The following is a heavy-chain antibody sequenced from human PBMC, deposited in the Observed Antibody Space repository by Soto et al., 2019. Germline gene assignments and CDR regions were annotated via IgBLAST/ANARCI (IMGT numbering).Heavy chain of an antibody. CDR2: INPSGGST. V-gene: IGHV1-46*04. Sequence: QVQLVQSGAEVKKPGASVKVSCKASGYTFTSYYMHWVRQAPGQGLEWMGIINPSGGSTSYAQKLQGKVSMNRDTCTSTVYIEPSSRRSEDTAVYYCARESGGYGGKWNDYWGQGTLVTVSS. CDR1: GYTFTSYY. J-gene: IGHJ4*02. CDR3: ARESGGYGGKWNDY. D-gene: IGHD2-15*01.